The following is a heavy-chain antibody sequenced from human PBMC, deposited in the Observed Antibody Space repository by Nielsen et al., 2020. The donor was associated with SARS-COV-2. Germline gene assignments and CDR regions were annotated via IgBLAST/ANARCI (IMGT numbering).Heavy chain of an antibody. J-gene: IGHJ6*02. CDR1: GYTFTSYD. CDR3: ARVGQQLAPYYYYYYGMDV. D-gene: IGHD6-13*01. Sequence: SVKVSCKASGYTFTSYDINWVRQATGQGLEWMGGIIPIFGTANYAQKFQGRVTITADESTSTAYMELSSLRSEDTAVYYCARVGQQLAPYYYYYYGMDVWGQGTTVTVSS. V-gene: IGHV1-69*13. CDR2: IIPIFGTA.